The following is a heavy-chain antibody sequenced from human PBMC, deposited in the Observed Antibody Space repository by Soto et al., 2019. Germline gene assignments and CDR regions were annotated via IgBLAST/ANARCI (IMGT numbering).Heavy chain of an antibody. CDR1: GGTFNNYA. CDR2: IIPIFNSA. J-gene: IGHJ4*02. V-gene: IGHV1-69*13. Sequence: SVKVSCKASGGTFNNYALSWVRQAPGQGLEWMGGIIPIFNSANYAQKFQGRVTITADDSTSTAYMELRSLRPDDTAVYYCAREVTVASYSFDFWGQGTLVNVSS. CDR3: AREVTVASYSFDF. D-gene: IGHD5-12*01.